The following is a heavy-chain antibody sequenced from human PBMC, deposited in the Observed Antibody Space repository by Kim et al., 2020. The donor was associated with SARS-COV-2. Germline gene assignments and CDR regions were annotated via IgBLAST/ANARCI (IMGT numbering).Heavy chain of an antibody. Sequence: GGSLRLSCAASGFTFNNYSLHWVRQAPGKGPEWVSVISYDGTKKYDAYSVKGRFTISRDTSKTTLYLHMNSRRLDATALYYCATDLASCPASRY. CDR2: ISYDGTKK. V-gene: IGHV3-30-3*01. CDR1: GFTFNNYS. J-gene: IGHJ4*03. CDR3: ATDLASCPASRY. D-gene: IGHD1-26*01.